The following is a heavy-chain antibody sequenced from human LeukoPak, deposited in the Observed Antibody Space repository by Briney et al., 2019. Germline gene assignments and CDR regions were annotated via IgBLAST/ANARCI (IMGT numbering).Heavy chain of an antibody. CDR3: ARTTEGGYTYDYFYYYYMDV. V-gene: IGHV4-59*01. J-gene: IGHJ6*03. D-gene: IGHD5-18*01. CDR1: GGSISSYY. Sequence: PSETLCLTCAVSGGSISSYYWSWIRQPPGKGLEWIRYIYYSGGTNYNPSLKSRVTISVDLSKNQFSLKMSSVTAADPAVYYCARTTEGGYTYDYFYYYYMDVWGKGTTVAISS. CDR2: IYYSGGT.